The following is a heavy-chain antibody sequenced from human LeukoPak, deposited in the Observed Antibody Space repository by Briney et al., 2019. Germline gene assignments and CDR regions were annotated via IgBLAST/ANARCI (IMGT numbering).Heavy chain of an antibody. J-gene: IGHJ4*02. CDR1: GYSFTSYW. CDR2: IYPGDSDT. D-gene: IGHD3-9*01. Sequence: GESLKISCKGSGYSFTSYWIGWVRPMPGKGLEWMGIIYPGDSDTRYSPSFQGQVTISADKSISTAYLQWSSLKASDTAMYYCARLAVDYYDILTGYDYWGQGTLVTVSS. V-gene: IGHV5-51*01. CDR3: ARLAVDYYDILTGYDY.